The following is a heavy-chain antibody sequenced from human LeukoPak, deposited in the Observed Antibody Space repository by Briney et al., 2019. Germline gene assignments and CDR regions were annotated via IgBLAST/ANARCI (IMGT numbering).Heavy chain of an antibody. V-gene: IGHV3-11*01. D-gene: IGHD2-15*01. CDR2: ISSSGITI. Sequence: GGALKLPWAASGFTFYDYYMSWIRQAPGKGPEGVSYISSSGITIYYADSVKGRFTFSRDNAKNSLYLQMHSLRAEDTAVYYGARDSAQRGYCSGGSCYESYYYYGMDVWGQGTTVTVSS. J-gene: IGHJ6*02. CDR3: ARDSAQRGYCSGGSCYESYYYYGMDV. CDR1: GFTFYDYY.